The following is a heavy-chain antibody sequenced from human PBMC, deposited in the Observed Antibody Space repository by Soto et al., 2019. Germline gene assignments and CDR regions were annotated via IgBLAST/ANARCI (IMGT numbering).Heavy chain of an antibody. J-gene: IGHJ4*02. CDR3: ARGAVTGTSLFDY. CDR1: GFTLTTYS. Sequence: GGSLRLSCAVSGFTLTTYSMNWVRQAPGEGLEWISFINKNGFTIYYADSVKGRFTISRDYAKNSLYLQMDSLRHEDTAVYYCARGAVTGTSLFDYWGLGTLVTVSS. D-gene: IGHD6-19*01. CDR2: INKNGFTI. V-gene: IGHV3-48*02.